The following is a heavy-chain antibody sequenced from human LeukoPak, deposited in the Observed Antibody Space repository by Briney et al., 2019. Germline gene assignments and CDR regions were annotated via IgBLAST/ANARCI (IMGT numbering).Heavy chain of an antibody. CDR3: ARDRSGSYPNWFDP. V-gene: IGHV3-33*01. Sequence: PGRSLRLSCAASGFTFSSYGMHWVRQAPGKGLEWVAVIWYDGSNKYYADSVKGRFTISRDNSKNTMYLQMNSLRAEDTALYYCARDRSGSYPNWFDPWGQGTLVTVSS. CDR2: IWYDGSNK. J-gene: IGHJ5*01. CDR1: GFTFSSYG. D-gene: IGHD3-10*01.